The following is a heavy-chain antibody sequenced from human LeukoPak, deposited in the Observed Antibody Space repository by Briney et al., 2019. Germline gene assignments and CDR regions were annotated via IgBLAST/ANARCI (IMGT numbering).Heavy chain of an antibody. V-gene: IGHV4-34*01. CDR3: ARLSTIVVVPAARDGLDY. J-gene: IGHJ4*02. CDR1: GGSFGGYY. CDR2: INHSGST. Sequence: PSETLSLTCAVYGGSFGGYYWSWIRQPPGKGLEWIGEINHSGSTNYNPSLKSRVTISVDTSKNQFSLKLSSVTAADTAVYYCARLSTIVVVPAARDGLDYWGQGTLVTVSS. D-gene: IGHD2-2*01.